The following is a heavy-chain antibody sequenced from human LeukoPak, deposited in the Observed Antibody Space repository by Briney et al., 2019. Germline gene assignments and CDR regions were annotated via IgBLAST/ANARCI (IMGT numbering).Heavy chain of an antibody. Sequence: SETLSLTCTVSGGSISSGDYYWSWIRQPPGKGLEWIGYIYYSGSTYYNPSLKSRVTISVDTSKNQFSLKLSSVTAADTAVYYCATDSGSSPFDYWGQGTLVTVSS. CDR1: GGSISSGDYY. CDR3: ATDSGSSPFDY. V-gene: IGHV4-30-4*08. CDR2: IYYSGST. D-gene: IGHD1-26*01. J-gene: IGHJ4*02.